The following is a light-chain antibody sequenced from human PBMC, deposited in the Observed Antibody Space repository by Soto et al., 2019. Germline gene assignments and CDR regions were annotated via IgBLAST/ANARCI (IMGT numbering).Light chain of an antibody. Sequence: PGERVTLSCTASQDIYSNVAWYQQRPGQAPRLLICRASNRATGIPDRFSGSGSGTDFTLTSSRLEPEDFAVYYCQQCGSSPSTFGEGTKVDIK. CDR3: QQCGSSPST. J-gene: IGKJ4*01. V-gene: IGKV3-20*01. CDR2: RAS. CDR1: QDIYSN.